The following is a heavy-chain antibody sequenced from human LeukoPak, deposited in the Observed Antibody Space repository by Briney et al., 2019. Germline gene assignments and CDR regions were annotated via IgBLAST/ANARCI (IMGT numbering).Heavy chain of an antibody. Sequence: GGSLRLSCAASGFTFSRYSMNWVRRAPGKGLEWVSSISASSIYIYYADSVKGRFTISRDNAKNSLYVQMNSLRAEDTAVYYCARAPTYHYDSSGPILLAHFYMDVWGRGTTVTVSS. CDR2: ISASSIYI. J-gene: IGHJ6*03. V-gene: IGHV3-21*01. D-gene: IGHD3-22*01. CDR1: GFTFSRYS. CDR3: ARAPTYHYDSSGPILLAHFYMDV.